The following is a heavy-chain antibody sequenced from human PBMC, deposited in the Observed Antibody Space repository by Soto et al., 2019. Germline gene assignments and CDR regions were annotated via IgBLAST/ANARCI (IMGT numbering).Heavy chain of an antibody. CDR3: AKDLPPWGPGWRLDAFDI. D-gene: IGHD3-16*01. Sequence: GESLKISCAASGFTFSSYAMSWVRQAPGKGLEWVSAISGSGGSTYYADSVKGRFTISRDKSKNTLYLQMNSLRAEDTAVYYCAKDLPPWGPGWRLDAFDIWGQGTMVTVSS. V-gene: IGHV3-23*01. CDR2: ISGSGGST. J-gene: IGHJ3*02. CDR1: GFTFSSYA.